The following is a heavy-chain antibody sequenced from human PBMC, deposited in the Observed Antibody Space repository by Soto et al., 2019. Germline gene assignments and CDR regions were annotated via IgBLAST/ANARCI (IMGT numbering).Heavy chain of an antibody. V-gene: IGHV1-69*08. CDR3: AREQGDIVVVPAAPDAFDI. Sequence: QVQLVQSGAEVKKPGSSVKVSCKASGGTFSSYTISWVRQAPGQGLEWMGRIIPILGIANYAQKFQGRVTITADKSTRTAYMELSSLRSEDTAVYYCAREQGDIVVVPAAPDAFDIWGQGTMVTVSS. J-gene: IGHJ3*02. CDR1: GGTFSSYT. CDR2: IIPILGIA. D-gene: IGHD2-2*01.